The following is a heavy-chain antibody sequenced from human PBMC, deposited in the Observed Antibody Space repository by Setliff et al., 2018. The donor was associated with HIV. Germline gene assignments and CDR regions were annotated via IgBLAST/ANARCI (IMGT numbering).Heavy chain of an antibody. V-gene: IGHV4-30-4*08. J-gene: IGHJ6*02. CDR2: IYYNGNA. CDR3: ARRGDFFYYAMDV. CDR1: GGSISSANYY. Sequence: SETLSLTCTASGGSISSANYYWSWIRQPPGKGLEWIGYIYYNGNAYYNPSLKSRVTISVDRSKNQFSLKLSSVTAADTAVYYCARRGDFFYYAMDVWGQGTTVTVSS.